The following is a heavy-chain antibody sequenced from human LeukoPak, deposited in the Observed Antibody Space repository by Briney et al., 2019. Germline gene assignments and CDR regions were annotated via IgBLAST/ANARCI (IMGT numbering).Heavy chain of an antibody. J-gene: IGHJ4*02. CDR3: AKEGGLLWDYFDY. D-gene: IGHD3-16*01. CDR2: IRYDGSNK. Sequence: GGSLRLSCAASGFTFSSYGMHWVRQAPGKGLEGGAFIRYDGSNKYYADSVKGRFTISRDNSKNTLYLQMNSLRAEDTAVYYCAKEGGLLWDYFDYWGQGTLVTVSS. CDR1: GFTFSSYG. V-gene: IGHV3-30*02.